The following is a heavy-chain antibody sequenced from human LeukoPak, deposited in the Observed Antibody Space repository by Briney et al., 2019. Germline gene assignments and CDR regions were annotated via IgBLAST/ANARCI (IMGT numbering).Heavy chain of an antibody. CDR1: GVSISTHY. Sequence: SETLSLTCTVSGVSISTHYWSWIRQPPGKGLEWIGYIYNSGTTYYNPSLKSRVTISIDTSKNEFSLKLTSVTPADTAVYYCARDFIRGSYYFDYWGQGTLVTVSS. J-gene: IGHJ4*02. CDR2: IYNSGTT. CDR3: ARDFIRGSYYFDY. V-gene: IGHV4-59*11. D-gene: IGHD1-26*01.